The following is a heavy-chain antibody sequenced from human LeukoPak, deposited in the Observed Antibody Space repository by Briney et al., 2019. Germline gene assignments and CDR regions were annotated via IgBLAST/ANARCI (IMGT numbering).Heavy chain of an antibody. Sequence: GGSLRLSCAASGFTFSSYAMSWVRQAPGGGLEWVSAIGNGGGSTYYADSVNGRFTISRDNSKNTLFLQMNSLRAEDTAVYYCAKDRGSGWLHDAFDIWGQGTMVSVSS. V-gene: IGHV3-23*01. CDR3: AKDRGSGWLHDAFDI. D-gene: IGHD6-19*01. J-gene: IGHJ3*02. CDR1: GFTFSSYA. CDR2: IGNGGGST.